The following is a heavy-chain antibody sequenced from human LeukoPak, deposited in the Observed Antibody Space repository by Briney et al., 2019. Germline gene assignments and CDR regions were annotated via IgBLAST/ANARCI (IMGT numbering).Heavy chain of an antibody. CDR2: IYHSGST. D-gene: IGHD4-11*01. CDR3: EREQFPGSFAY. J-gene: IGHJ4*02. CDR1: CGSISSYY. Sequence: SETLSLTCTVSCGSISSYYCSWIRQPPGKGLEWSGYIYHSGSTKYNPALKSRVTISVDTSKNQFSLNLRSVNDAATAVYSCEREQFPGSFAYWGQGTLVTVSS. V-gene: IGHV4-59*01.